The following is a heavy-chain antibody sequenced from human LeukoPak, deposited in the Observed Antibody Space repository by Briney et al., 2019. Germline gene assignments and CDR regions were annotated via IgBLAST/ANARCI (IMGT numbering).Heavy chain of an antibody. J-gene: IGHJ5*02. Sequence: ASVKVSCKASGYTFTSYGISWVRQAPGQGLEWMGWISAYNGNTNYAQKLQGRVTMTTHTSTSTAYMELRSLRSDDTAVYYCARDGVGDWGSSSTGFDPWGQGTLVTVSS. CDR3: ARDGVGDWGSSSTGFDP. CDR2: ISAYNGNT. CDR1: GYTFTSYG. D-gene: IGHD6-13*01. V-gene: IGHV1-18*01.